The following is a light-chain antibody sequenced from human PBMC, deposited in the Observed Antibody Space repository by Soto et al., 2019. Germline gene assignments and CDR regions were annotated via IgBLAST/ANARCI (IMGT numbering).Light chain of an antibody. J-gene: IGKJ1*01. Sequence: DIQMTQSPSSLSASVGDRVTITCRASQTISTFLNWYQKRPGKAPRLLIFGASTLQSGVPSRFNGSGSATEFTLTIGSLQLEDFAIYSCQQGFSYPWTFGQGTKVEIK. V-gene: IGKV1-39*01. CDR1: QTISTF. CDR3: QQGFSYPWT. CDR2: GAS.